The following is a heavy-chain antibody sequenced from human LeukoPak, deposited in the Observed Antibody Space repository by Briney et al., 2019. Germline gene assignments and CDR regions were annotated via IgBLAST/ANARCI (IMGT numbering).Heavy chain of an antibody. CDR1: GGSISSYY. Sequence: KASETLSLTCTVSGGSISSYYWSWIRQPPGKGVEWVGYIYYSGSTNYNPSLKSRVTISVDTSKNQISLKLSSVTAADTAVYYCARHGHYYDTSGYYSIPDFWGQGTLVTVSS. CDR3: ARHGHYYDTSGYYSIPDF. D-gene: IGHD3-22*01. V-gene: IGHV4-59*08. J-gene: IGHJ4*02. CDR2: IYYSGST.